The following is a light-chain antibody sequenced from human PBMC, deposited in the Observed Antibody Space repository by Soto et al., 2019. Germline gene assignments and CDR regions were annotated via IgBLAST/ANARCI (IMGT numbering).Light chain of an antibody. Sequence: EIVVTQSPALLSVSPGERVTLSCRASQSVISSIAWYQQKLGQAPRLLIYGASTRATGIPARFGGSGSGTEFFLTISSLQSEDFAMYYCQHYNNWLGTFGGGTKVEIK. CDR3: QHYNNWLGT. J-gene: IGKJ4*01. V-gene: IGKV3-15*01. CDR2: GAS. CDR1: QSVISS.